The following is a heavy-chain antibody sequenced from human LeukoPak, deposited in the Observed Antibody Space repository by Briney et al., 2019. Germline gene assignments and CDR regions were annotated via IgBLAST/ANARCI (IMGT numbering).Heavy chain of an antibody. CDR2: IYYSGST. D-gene: IGHD1-26*01. CDR1: GGSISSSSYY. CDR3: ARDRGSYYGRDYFDY. Sequence: PSETLSLTCTVSGGSISSSSYYWGWIRQPPGKGLEWIGSIYYSGSTYYNPSLKSRVTMSIDTSKNQFSLKLSSVTAADTAVYYCARDRGSYYGRDYFDYWGQGTLVTVSS. J-gene: IGHJ4*02. V-gene: IGHV4-39*07.